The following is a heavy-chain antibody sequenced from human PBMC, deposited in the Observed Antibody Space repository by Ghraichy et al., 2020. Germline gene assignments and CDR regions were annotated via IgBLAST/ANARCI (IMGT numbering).Heavy chain of an antibody. Sequence: SETLSLTCTVSGGSISTYYWSWIRQPPGKGLEWIGYIYYSGSTNYNPSLKSRVTISVDTSKNQFSLKLSSVTAADTAVYYCARSSTVTTYHRFDYWGQGTLVTVSS. V-gene: IGHV4-59*01. J-gene: IGHJ4*02. D-gene: IGHD4-11*01. CDR1: GGSISTYY. CDR3: ARSSTVTTYHRFDY. CDR2: IYYSGST.